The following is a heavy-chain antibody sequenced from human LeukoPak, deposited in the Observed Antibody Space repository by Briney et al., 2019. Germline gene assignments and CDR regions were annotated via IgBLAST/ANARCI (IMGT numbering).Heavy chain of an antibody. CDR3: AVADGGMDV. V-gene: IGHV3-33*08. J-gene: IGHJ6*02. CDR2: IWYDGSNK. D-gene: IGHD6-19*01. CDR1: GFTFSNYA. Sequence: PGGSLRLSCAASGFTFSNYAMSWVRQAPGKGLEWVAVIWYDGSNKYYADSVKGRFTISRDNSKNTLYLQMNSLRAEDTAVYYCAVADGGMDVWGQGTTVTVSS.